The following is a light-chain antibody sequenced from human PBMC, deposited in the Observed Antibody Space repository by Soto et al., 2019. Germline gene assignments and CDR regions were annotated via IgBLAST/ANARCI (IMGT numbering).Light chain of an antibody. Sequence: QSALTQPPSASGTPGQRVTISCSGSSSNIGSNYVYWDQQLPGTAPKLLIYRNNQRPSGVPDRFSGSKSGTPASLAISELRSEDEADYYCAAWDDSLSGLYVFGTGTKVTVL. CDR1: SSNIGSNY. CDR3: AAWDDSLSGLYV. CDR2: RNN. J-gene: IGLJ1*01. V-gene: IGLV1-47*01.